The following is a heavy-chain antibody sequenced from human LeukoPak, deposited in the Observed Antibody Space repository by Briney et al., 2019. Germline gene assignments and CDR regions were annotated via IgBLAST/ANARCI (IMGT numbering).Heavy chain of an antibody. Sequence: ASVKVSCKASGYTFTSYYMHWVRQPPGQGLEWMGIINPSGGSTSYAQKFKGRVTMTRDTSTSTVYMELSSLRSEDTAVYYCARDLGPGIAVEPFDYWGQGTLVTVSS. J-gene: IGHJ4*02. CDR1: GYTFTSYY. D-gene: IGHD6-19*01. CDR3: ARDLGPGIAVEPFDY. CDR2: INPSGGST. V-gene: IGHV1-46*01.